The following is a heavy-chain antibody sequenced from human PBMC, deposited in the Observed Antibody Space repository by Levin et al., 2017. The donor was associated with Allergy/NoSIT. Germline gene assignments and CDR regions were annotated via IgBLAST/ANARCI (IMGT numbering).Heavy chain of an antibody. Sequence: GGSLRLSCAASGFTFNNYAMSWVRQAPGKGLEWVSTVSGGGDNTYYADSVKGRFTISRANSKNTLYLQMNSLRAEDTAVYCCAKDPAYDFWSGSHSYYFDYWGQGTLVTVSS. CDR1: GFTFNNYA. D-gene: IGHD3-3*01. J-gene: IGHJ4*02. CDR2: VSGGGDNT. CDR3: AKDPAYDFWSGSHSYYFDY. V-gene: IGHV3-23*01.